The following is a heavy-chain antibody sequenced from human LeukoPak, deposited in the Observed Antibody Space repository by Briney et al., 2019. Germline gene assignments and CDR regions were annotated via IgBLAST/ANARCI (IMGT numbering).Heavy chain of an antibody. V-gene: IGHV3-13*01. CDR3: ARGGGGATKWFDP. CDR2: IGTAGDT. CDR1: GFTFSSYD. J-gene: IGHJ5*02. D-gene: IGHD1-26*01. Sequence: GGSLRLSCAASGFTFSSYDMHWVRQATGKGLEWVSAIGTAGDTYYPGSVKGRFTISRENAKNSLYLQMNSLRAGDTAVYYCARGGGGATKWFDPWGQGTLVTVSS.